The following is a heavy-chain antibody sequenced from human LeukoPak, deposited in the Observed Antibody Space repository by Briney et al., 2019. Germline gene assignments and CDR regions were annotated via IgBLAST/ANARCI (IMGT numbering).Heavy chain of an antibody. Sequence: GGSLRLSCAASGFTFDDHDMHWVRQAPGKGLEWVSGITWDSGITGYADSVKGRFTISRDNAKNSLYLQMNSLRAEDTAVYYCARDPQGYYYDSSGYYDNWFDPWGQGTLVTVSS. V-gene: IGHV3-9*01. CDR2: ITWDSGIT. J-gene: IGHJ5*02. D-gene: IGHD3-22*01. CDR3: ARDPQGYYYDSSGYYDNWFDP. CDR1: GFTFDDHD.